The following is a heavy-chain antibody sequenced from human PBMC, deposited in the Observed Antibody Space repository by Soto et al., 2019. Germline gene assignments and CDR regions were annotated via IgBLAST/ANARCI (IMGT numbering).Heavy chain of an antibody. CDR2: IIPIFGTA. CDR1: GGTFSSYA. V-gene: IGHV1-69*13. CDR3: ARDLWFGEVSYYGMNV. Sequence: SVKVSCKASGGTFSSYAISWVRQAPGQGLEWMGGIIPIFGTANYAQKFQGRVTITADESTSTAYMGLSSLRSEDTAVYYCARDLWFGEVSYYGMNVWGQGTTVTVSS. D-gene: IGHD3-10*01. J-gene: IGHJ6*02.